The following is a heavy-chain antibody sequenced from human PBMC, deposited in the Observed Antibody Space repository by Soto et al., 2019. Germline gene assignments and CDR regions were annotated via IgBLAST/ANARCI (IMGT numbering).Heavy chain of an antibody. Sequence: PGGSLRLSCAASGFTFSDHYMDWVRQAPGKGLEWVGRIRSKASIYTTEYAASVKGRFTISRDDSKNSLHLQMNSLKTEDTAVYYCTRVGVVVVAAVSYYVMDVWGQGTTVTVYS. J-gene: IGHJ6*02. D-gene: IGHD2-15*01. V-gene: IGHV3-72*01. CDR1: GFTFSDHY. CDR2: IRSKASIYTT. CDR3: TRVGVVVVAAVSYYVMDV.